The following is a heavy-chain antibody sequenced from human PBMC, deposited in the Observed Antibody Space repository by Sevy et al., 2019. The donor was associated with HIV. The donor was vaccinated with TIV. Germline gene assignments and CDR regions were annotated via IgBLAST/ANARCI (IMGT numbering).Heavy chain of an antibody. CDR2: FSSSGSTI. V-gene: IGHV3-11*01. CDR3: ARSYYDFWRGYFDY. D-gene: IGHD3-3*01. J-gene: IGHJ4*02. CDR1: GFTFSDYY. Sequence: GGSLRLSCAASGFTFSDYYMSWIRRAPVKGLEWVSYFSSSGSTIHYADSVKGRFTISRDNAKNSLYLQMNSLRAEDTAVYYCARSYYDFWRGYFDYWGQGTLVTVSS.